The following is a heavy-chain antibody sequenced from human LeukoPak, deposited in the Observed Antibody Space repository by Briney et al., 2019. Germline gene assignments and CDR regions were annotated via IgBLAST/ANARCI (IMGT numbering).Heavy chain of an antibody. CDR2: ISGYGDYT. V-gene: IGHV3-23*01. CDR3: ATSPDIEASGTLYYLDY. J-gene: IGHJ4*02. D-gene: IGHD1-14*01. Sequence: GGSLRLSCAGSGFTFRSYGMSWVRQALGKGLEWVSSISGYGDYTYNADSVQGRFNISRDNSQNTLYLQMNSLRAEDAAIYYCATSPDIEASGTLYYLDYWGQGTLVTVSS. CDR1: GFTFRSYG.